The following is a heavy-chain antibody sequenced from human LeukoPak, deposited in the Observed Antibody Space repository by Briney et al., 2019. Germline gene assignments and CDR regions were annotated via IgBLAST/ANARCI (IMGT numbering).Heavy chain of an antibody. CDR1: DYSFISYG. Sequence: ASVKVSCKASDYSFISYGVSWVRQAPGQGLEWMGWISAYNGNTNYAQKFQGRVTMTVDTSTNTAYMELRSLTSDDTAVYYCARDPTFYYDNSGLPFDYWGQGTLVTVSS. CDR2: ISAYNGNT. D-gene: IGHD3-22*01. J-gene: IGHJ4*02. V-gene: IGHV1-18*01. CDR3: ARDPTFYYDNSGLPFDY.